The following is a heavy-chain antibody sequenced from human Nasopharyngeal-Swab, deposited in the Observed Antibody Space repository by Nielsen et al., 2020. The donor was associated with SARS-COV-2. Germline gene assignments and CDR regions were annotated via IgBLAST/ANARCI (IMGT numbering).Heavy chain of an antibody. J-gene: IGHJ6*03. CDR2: FDPEDGET. V-gene: IGHV1-24*01. CDR3: ATIEISGKGAYYYYMDV. Sequence: WVRHAPGQGLVWMGGFDPEDGETIYAQKFQGRVTMTEDTSTDTAYMELSSLRSEDTAVYYCATIEISGKGAYYYYMDVWGKGTTVTVSS. D-gene: IGHD3-10*01.